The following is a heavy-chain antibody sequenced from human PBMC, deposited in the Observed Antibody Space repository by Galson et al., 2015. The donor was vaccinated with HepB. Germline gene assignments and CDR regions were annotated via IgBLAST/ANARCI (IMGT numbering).Heavy chain of an antibody. Sequence: SQRLPCAASGFNFSSYAMHWVRQAPGKGREWVAVISYDGSKKYYADSVKGRFTIYRDNSKNTLFLQMNSLRVEDTAVFYCAREKRQDDFWADYWGQGTLVTVSS. D-gene: IGHD3-3*01. J-gene: IGHJ4*02. CDR1: GFNFSSYA. CDR2: ISYDGSKK. V-gene: IGHV3-30-3*01. CDR3: AREKRQDDFWADY.